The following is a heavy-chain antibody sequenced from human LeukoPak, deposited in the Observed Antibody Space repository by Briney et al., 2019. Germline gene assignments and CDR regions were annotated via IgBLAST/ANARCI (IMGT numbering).Heavy chain of an antibody. V-gene: IGHV4-4*07. CDR2: IYSSGST. CDR1: GGSISSYY. Sequence: SETLSLTCTVSGGSISSYYWSWIRQPPGKGLEWIGRIYSSGSTNYNPSLKSRVTMSVDTSKNQFSLKLSSVTAADTAVYYFARDSASSSFYYWGQGTLVTLSS. D-gene: IGHD6-6*01. CDR3: ARDSASSSFYY. J-gene: IGHJ4*02.